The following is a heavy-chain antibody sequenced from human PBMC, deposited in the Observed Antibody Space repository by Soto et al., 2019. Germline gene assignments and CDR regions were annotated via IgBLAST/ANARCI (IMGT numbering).Heavy chain of an antibody. J-gene: IGHJ3*01. D-gene: IGHD3-3*01. Sequence: QVQLVQSGAEVKKPGASVELSCKASGYTFSSYEIHWVRQAPGQGLEWVGWINGGDGNTKSSQRFHGRVTFSRDRSATTAYMELSSLRSEDTGVYYCARFWHDDRRLDFWGQGTMVTVSS. CDR2: INGGDGNT. CDR3: ARFWHDDRRLDF. V-gene: IGHV1-3*01. CDR1: GYTFSSYE.